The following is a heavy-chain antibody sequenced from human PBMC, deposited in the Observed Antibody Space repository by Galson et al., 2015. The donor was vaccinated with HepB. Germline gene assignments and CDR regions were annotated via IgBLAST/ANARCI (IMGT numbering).Heavy chain of an antibody. J-gene: IGHJ4*02. V-gene: IGHV1-46*01. CDR1: GYTFTSYY. Sequence: SCKASGYTFTSYYMHWVRQAPGQGLEWMGIINPSGGSTSYAQKFQGRVTMTRDTSTSTVYMELSSLRSEDTAVYYCAREPGIAVAGTWVDYWGQGTLVTVSS. D-gene: IGHD6-19*01. CDR3: AREPGIAVAGTWVDY. CDR2: INPSGGST.